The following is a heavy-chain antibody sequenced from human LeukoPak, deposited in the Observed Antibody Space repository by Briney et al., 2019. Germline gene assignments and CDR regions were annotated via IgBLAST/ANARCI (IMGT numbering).Heavy chain of an antibody. V-gene: IGHV4-59*01. J-gene: IGHJ4*02. D-gene: IGHD6-19*01. Sequence: KPSETLSLTCTVSGASISSWYWSWVRQPPGKGLEWIGYIYGSGNTNYNPSLKSRVTMSIDTSKNQFSLKLTSVTAADTATYYCARETSLAGFASGLEFNYWGQGILVTVSS. CDR1: GASISSWY. CDR2: IYGSGNT. CDR3: ARETSLAGFASGLEFNY.